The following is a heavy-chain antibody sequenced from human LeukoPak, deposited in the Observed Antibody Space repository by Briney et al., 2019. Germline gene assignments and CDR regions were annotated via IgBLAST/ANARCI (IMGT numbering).Heavy chain of an antibody. CDR2: ISADGNII. J-gene: IGHJ6*03. D-gene: IGHD3-16*01. V-gene: IGHV3-11*04. CDR1: GFTFRNYY. Sequence: GGSLRLSCEASGFTFRNYYISWFRQAPGKGLEWVSWISADGNIIRYADSVKGRFIISRDNSKNTLYLQMNSLRAEDTAVYYCARMRRDLAKGDYFYYYYMDVWGKGTTVIVSS. CDR3: ARMRRDLAKGDYFYYYYMDV.